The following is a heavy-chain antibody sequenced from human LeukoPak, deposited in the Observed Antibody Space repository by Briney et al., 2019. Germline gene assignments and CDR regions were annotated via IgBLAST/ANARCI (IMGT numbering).Heavy chain of an antibody. CDR3: TTEGPDYSFDY. J-gene: IGHJ4*02. CDR1: GFTFSNAW. D-gene: IGHD4-11*01. CDR2: IKSKTDGGTT. Sequence: PGGSLRLSCATSGFTFSNAWMNWVRQAPGKGLEWVGRIKSKTDGGTTDYTAPVKGRFTISRDDSKNTLYLQMNSLKTEDTVVYYCTTEGPDYSFDYWGQGTLVTVSS. V-gene: IGHV3-15*07.